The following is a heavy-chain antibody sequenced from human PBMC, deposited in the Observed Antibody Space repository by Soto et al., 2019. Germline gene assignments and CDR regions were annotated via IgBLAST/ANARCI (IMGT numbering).Heavy chain of an antibody. D-gene: IGHD2-8*01. J-gene: IGHJ6*02. Sequence: QGQLVQSGPEVKKPGASVKVYCKASGYTFSRYGISWVRQAPGQGREWMGWVSGYNGDTKYAQKVQGRVTMTIDTSTYTAYMELRSLTSDDTAKYYCAKNGQPPYYYYGMDVWGQGTTVTVS. CDR2: VSGYNGDT. CDR3: AKNGQPPYYYYGMDV. V-gene: IGHV1-18*01. CDR1: GYTFSRYG.